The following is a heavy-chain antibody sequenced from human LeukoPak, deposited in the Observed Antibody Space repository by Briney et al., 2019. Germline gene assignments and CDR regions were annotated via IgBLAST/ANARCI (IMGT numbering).Heavy chain of an antibody. CDR3: AKAGWLRLVGYYYMDV. J-gene: IGHJ6*03. Sequence: GGSLRLSCAASGFTFSSYAMHWVRQAPGKGLEWVAVISYDGSNKYYADSVKGRFTISRDNSKNTLYLQMNSLRAEDTAVYYCAKAGWLRLVGYYYMDVWGKGTTVTVSS. D-gene: IGHD5-12*01. CDR1: GFTFSSYA. V-gene: IGHV3-30*04. CDR2: ISYDGSNK.